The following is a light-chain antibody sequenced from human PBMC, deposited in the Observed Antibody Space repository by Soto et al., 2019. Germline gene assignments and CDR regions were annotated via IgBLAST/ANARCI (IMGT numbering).Light chain of an antibody. CDR2: VNS. Sequence: QSVLTQPPSVSGAPGQRVTISCTGSSSNIGARYDVHWYQQLPGTGPKLLIYVNSNRPSGVPGRFSGSKSGTSASLAITGLQVEDEADYYCQSYDSSLSGGVFGGGTKLTVL. CDR3: QSYDSSLSGGV. CDR1: SSNIGARYD. J-gene: IGLJ3*02. V-gene: IGLV1-40*01.